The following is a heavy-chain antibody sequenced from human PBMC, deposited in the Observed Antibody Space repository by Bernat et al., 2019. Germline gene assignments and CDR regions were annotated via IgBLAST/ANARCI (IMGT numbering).Heavy chain of an antibody. V-gene: IGHV4-4*02. CDR1: GGSISSDNW. J-gene: IGHJ4*02. Sequence: QVQLQESGPGLVRPSETLSLTCAVSGGSISSDNWWSWVRQPPGKGLEWIGEISHSGRTNYNPSLKSRVAISLDKSKNQFSLSLSSVTAADTAMYYCAREGSGASFDYCGQGTLVPVYS. CDR3: AREGSGASFDY. CDR2: ISHSGRT. D-gene: IGHD3-3*01.